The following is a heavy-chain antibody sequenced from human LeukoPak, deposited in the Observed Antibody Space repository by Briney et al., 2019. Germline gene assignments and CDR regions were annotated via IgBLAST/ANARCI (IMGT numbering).Heavy chain of an antibody. J-gene: IGHJ6*03. CDR1: GYTFTGYY. V-gene: IGHV1-2*02. D-gene: IGHD6-6*01. Sequence: ASVKVSCKASGYTFTGYYMHWVRQAPGQGLEWMGWINPNSGGTNYAQKFQGRVTMTRDTSISTAYMELSRLRSDDTAVYYCARETQLVRGTDYYYYMDVWGKGTTVTVSS. CDR2: INPNSGGT. CDR3: ARETQLVRGTDYYYYMDV.